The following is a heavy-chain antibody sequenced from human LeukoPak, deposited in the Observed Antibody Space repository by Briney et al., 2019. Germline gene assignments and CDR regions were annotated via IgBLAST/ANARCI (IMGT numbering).Heavy chain of an antibody. CDR3: ARERRLAFGGVPSYNWFDP. J-gene: IGHJ5*02. CDR2: IYYSGST. Sequence: KPSETLSLTCTVSGGSISSYYWSWIRQPPGKGLEWIGYIYYSGSTNYNPSLKSRVTISVDTSKNQFSLKLSSVTAADTAVYYCARERRLAFGGVPSYNWFDPWGQGTLVTVSS. V-gene: IGHV4-59*12. D-gene: IGHD3-16*01. CDR1: GGSISSYY.